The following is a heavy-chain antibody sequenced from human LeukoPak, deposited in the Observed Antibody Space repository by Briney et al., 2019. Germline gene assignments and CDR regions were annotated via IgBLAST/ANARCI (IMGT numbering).Heavy chain of an antibody. D-gene: IGHD3-22*01. CDR1: GYTLTELS. J-gene: IGHJ1*01. V-gene: IGHV1-24*01. CDR2: FDPEDGGT. CDR3: ATIYYYDSSGYYAAGYFQH. Sequence: ALLKVSCKVSGYTLTELSMHWVRQAPGKGLEWMGGFDPEDGGTIYAQKFQGRVTMTEDTSTDTAYMELSSLRSEDTAVYYCATIYYYDSSGYYAAGYFQHWGQGTLVTVSS.